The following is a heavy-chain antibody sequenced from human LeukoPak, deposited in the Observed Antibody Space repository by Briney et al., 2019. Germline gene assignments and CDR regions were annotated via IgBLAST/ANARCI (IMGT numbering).Heavy chain of an antibody. CDR1: GFTFSSYG. CDR2: ISYDGSNK. V-gene: IGHV3-30*18. Sequence: GRSVRLSCAASGFTFSSYGMHWVRQAPGKGLEWVAVISYDGSNKYYADSVKGRFTISRDNSKNTLYLQMNSLRAEDTAVYYCAKWESYGDNAFDIWGQGTMVTVSS. CDR3: AKWESYGDNAFDI. D-gene: IGHD4-17*01. J-gene: IGHJ3*02.